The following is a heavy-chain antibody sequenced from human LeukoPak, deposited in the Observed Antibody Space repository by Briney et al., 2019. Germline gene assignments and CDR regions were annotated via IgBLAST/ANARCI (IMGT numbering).Heavy chain of an antibody. J-gene: IGHJ5*02. CDR2: IYYIGST. D-gene: IGHD3-10*01. CDR1: GGSISSTSYY. CDR3: AGQKTSFYSGSGAYYSRFDP. Sequence: SETLSLTCTVSGGSISSTSYYWGWIRQPPGKGLEYIGTIYYIGSTYHNPSLKSRVTISVDTSKNQFSLVLSSLTAADTAVYYCAGQKTSFYSGSGAYYSRFDPWGQGTLVTVSS. V-gene: IGHV4-39*01.